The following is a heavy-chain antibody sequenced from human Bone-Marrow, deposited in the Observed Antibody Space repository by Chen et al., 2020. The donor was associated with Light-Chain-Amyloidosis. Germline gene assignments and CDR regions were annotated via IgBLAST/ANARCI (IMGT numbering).Heavy chain of an antibody. CDR2: ISWNSNSI. J-gene: IGHJ1*01. CDR1: GFTFDDYA. CDR3: TKGPPAYESSGYDFFQK. V-gene: IGHV3-9*01. Sequence: EVQLVESGGGLAQPGRSLRLSCAASGFTFDDYAMHWVRQVPGKGPEWVSSISWNSNSIAYADSVRGRFTISRDNAKNSLYLQMNSLRPEDTAFYYCTKGPPAYESSGYDFFQKWGQGTLVTVSS. D-gene: IGHD3-22*01.